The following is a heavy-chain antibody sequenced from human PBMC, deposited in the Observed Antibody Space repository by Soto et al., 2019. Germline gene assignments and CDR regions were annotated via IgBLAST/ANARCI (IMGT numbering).Heavy chain of an antibody. V-gene: IGHV3-11*01. CDR2: ISEAGDTL. CDR3: VREGSGWSRGY. Sequence: QVQLVESGGGLVKPGGSLRLSCATSGFTFSDYYMSWIRQAPGKGLEWVSYISEAGDTLYYADSVKGRITVSRDNAKKTQFLHLHSLRNEDTAVYYCVREGSGWSRGYWGQGTRVIVSS. D-gene: IGHD6-19*01. J-gene: IGHJ4*02. CDR1: GFTFSDYY.